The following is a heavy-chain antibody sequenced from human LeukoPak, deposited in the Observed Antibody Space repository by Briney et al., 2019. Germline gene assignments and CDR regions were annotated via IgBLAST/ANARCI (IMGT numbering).Heavy chain of an antibody. CDR1: GFAFDDYA. CDR2: ITWNSDAI. V-gene: IGHV3-9*01. Sequence: GGSLRLSCAASGFAFDDYAMHWVRQAPGKGLEWVSGITWNSDAIGYADSVKGRFTISRDNAKNSLYLQMNSLRAEGTAVYYCAELGITMIGGVWGKGTTVTISS. CDR3: AELGITMIGGV. J-gene: IGHJ6*04. D-gene: IGHD3-10*02.